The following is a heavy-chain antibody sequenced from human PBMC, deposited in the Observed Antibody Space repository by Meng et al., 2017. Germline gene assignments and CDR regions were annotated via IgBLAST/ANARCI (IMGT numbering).Heavy chain of an antibody. CDR2: INAGNSDT. Sequence: QVQLVESGAEGKKPGATVKVSCKASGYTFTTYAMHWVRQASGQRLEWMGWINAGNSDTKYSQKLQGRVTITRDTSASTVYMEVSSLRSEDTGVYYCARAIAVSGTGRFDYWGQGTLVTVSS. J-gene: IGHJ4*02. CDR3: ARAIAVSGTGRFDY. D-gene: IGHD6-19*01. CDR1: GYTFTTYA. V-gene: IGHV1-3*01.